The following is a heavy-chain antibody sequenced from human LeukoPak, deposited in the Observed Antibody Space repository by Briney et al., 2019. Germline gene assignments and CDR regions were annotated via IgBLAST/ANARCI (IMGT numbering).Heavy chain of an antibody. J-gene: IGHJ6*02. CDR3: ARGTRTTATTYGMDV. Sequence: TGGSLRLSCAASGFTFSDHYMDWVRQAPGKGLEWVGRIRNKANSYTTEYAASVRGRFTISREDSKNLVYLQMNSLKTEDTAVYYCARGTRTTATTYGMDVWGQGTTVTVSS. V-gene: IGHV3-72*01. CDR1: GFTFSDHY. CDR2: IRNKANSYTT. D-gene: IGHD1-1*01.